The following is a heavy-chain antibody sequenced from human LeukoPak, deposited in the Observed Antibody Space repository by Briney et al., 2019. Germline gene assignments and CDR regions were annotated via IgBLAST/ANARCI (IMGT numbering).Heavy chain of an antibody. CDR1: GGSLSGYY. Sequence: PSETLSLTCAVYGGSLSGYYWSWIRQPPGKGLEWIGEIDHSGSTNYNPSLKSRVTISVDTSKNQFSLKLSSVTAADTAVYYCARYQEQLEYFDYWGQGTLVTVSS. CDR3: ARYQEQLEYFDY. V-gene: IGHV4-34*01. D-gene: IGHD6-13*01. J-gene: IGHJ4*02. CDR2: IDHSGST.